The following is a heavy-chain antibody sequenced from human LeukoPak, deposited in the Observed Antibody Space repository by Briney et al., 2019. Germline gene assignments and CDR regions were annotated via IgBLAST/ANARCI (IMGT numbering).Heavy chain of an antibody. V-gene: IGHV5-51*01. CDR2: IYPGDSDT. CDR3: ASGGYSCGLTSSGFDY. D-gene: IGHD5-18*01. Sequence: GESLKISCKGSGYSFTSYWIGWVRQMPGKGLEWMGIIYPGDSDTRYSPSFQGQVTISADKSISTAYLQWSSLKASDTAMYYCASGGYSCGLTSSGFDYWGQGTLVTVSS. J-gene: IGHJ4*02. CDR1: GYSFTSYW.